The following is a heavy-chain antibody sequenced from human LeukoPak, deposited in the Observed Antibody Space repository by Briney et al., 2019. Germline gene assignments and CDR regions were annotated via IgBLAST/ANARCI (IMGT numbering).Heavy chain of an antibody. V-gene: IGHV3-30-3*01. CDR2: ISTDGSDN. CDR1: GFTFSNYP. CDR3: VTDLTVRAANYYFDH. Sequence: PGGSLRLPCAASGFTFSNYPMHWVRQAPGKGLEWVAVISTDGSDNHYADFVKGRFTISRDNSRNTLYLQMDSLRAEDTAVYFCVTDLTVRAANYYFDHWGQGTLVTVSS. J-gene: IGHJ4*02. D-gene: IGHD1-26*01.